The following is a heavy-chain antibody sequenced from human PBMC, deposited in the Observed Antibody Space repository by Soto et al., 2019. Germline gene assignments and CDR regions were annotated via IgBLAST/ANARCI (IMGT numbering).Heavy chain of an antibody. CDR3: ARGGDFWSGYYTGWLDY. Sequence: ASVKVSCKASGYTFTGYYMHWVRQAPGQGLEWMGWINPNSGGTNYAQKFQGWVTMTRDTSISTTYMELSRLRSDDTAVYYCARGGDFWSGYYTGWLDYWGQGTLVTVSS. D-gene: IGHD3-3*01. J-gene: IGHJ4*02. V-gene: IGHV1-2*04. CDR2: INPNSGGT. CDR1: GYTFTGYY.